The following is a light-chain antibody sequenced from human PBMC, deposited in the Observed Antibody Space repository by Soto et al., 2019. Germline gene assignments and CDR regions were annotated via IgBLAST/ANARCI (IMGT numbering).Light chain of an antibody. CDR3: QHTYSIPIT. CDR1: QTISTY. CDR2: ASS. V-gene: IGKV1-39*01. Sequence: DIQMTQSPSSLSASVGDRVTITCRASQTISTYLNWYQQRPGKAPNLLIYASSSLQSGVPPRFSGDGSGTDFTLTISSLQPEDFATYYCQHTYSIPITFGQGTRLEIK. J-gene: IGKJ5*01.